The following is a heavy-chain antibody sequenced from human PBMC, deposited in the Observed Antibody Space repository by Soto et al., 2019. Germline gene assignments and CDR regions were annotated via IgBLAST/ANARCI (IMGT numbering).Heavy chain of an antibody. CDR1: GYSFTSYW. D-gene: IGHD3-9*01. CDR2: IYSGDSNT. V-gene: IGHV5-51*01. J-gene: IGHJ6*02. Sequence: XESLTISCKGSGYSFTSYWIGLVRQMPGKGLEWMGVIYSGDSNTRYSPSFQGQVTISADKSINTAYLQWSSLKASDTAMYYCARLLTYYDILTGSPAPYYYYGMDVWGQGTTVTVSS. CDR3: ARLLTYYDILTGSPAPYYYYGMDV.